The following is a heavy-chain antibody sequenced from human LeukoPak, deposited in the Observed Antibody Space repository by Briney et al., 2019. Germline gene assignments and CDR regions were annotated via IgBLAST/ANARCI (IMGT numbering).Heavy chain of an antibody. CDR1: GASLSSHY. Sequence: SETLSLTCTVSGASLSSHYWSWIRQPAGKGLLWLWRIYTTGSSSYNPSLESRVTMSVDTSKNQFSLKLRSVTAADTAVYYCATAGSRPGTFDIWGQGTMVTVSS. J-gene: IGHJ3*02. CDR2: IYTTGSS. D-gene: IGHD1-26*01. CDR3: ATAGSRPGTFDI. V-gene: IGHV4-4*07.